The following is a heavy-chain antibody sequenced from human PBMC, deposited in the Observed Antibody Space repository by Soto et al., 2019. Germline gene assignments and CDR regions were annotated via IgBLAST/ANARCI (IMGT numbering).Heavy chain of an antibody. Sequence: QVQLQESGPGLVKPSQTLSLTCTVSGGSISSGGYYWSWIRQHPGKGLEWIGYIYYSGSTYYNPCLKSRVTIPVDTSKNQFSLKLSSVTAADTAVYYCARGARITMVRGVISRFDYWGQGTLVTVSS. J-gene: IGHJ4*02. CDR3: ARGARITMVRGVISRFDY. CDR1: GGSISSGGYY. CDR2: IYYSGST. V-gene: IGHV4-31*03. D-gene: IGHD3-10*01.